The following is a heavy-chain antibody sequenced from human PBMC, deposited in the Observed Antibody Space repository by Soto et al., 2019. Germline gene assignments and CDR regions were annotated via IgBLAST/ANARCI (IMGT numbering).Heavy chain of an antibody. CDR2: INPSGGST. V-gene: IGHV1-46*01. J-gene: IGHJ4*02. D-gene: IGHD1-26*01. CDR3: ARALMGSGSYYANDY. CDR1: GYTFTSYY. Sequence: QVQLVQSGAEVKKPGASVEVSCKASGYTFTSYYMHWVRQAPGQGLEWMGIINPSGGSTSYAQKFQGRVTMTRDTSTSTVYMELSSLRSEDTAVYYCARALMGSGSYYANDYWGQGTLVTVSS.